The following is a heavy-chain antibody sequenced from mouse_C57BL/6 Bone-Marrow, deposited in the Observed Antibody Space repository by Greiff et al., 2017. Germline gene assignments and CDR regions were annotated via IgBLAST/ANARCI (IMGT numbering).Heavy chain of an antibody. D-gene: IGHD1-1*01. CDR1: GFTFSSYA. CDR2: ISDGGSYT. Sequence: EVMLVESGGGLVKPGGSLKLSCAASGFTFSSYAMSWVRQTPEKRLEWVATISDGGSYTYYPDNVKGRFTISRDNAKNNLYLQMSHLKSEDTAMYYCARYYYGSSRWYCDVWGTGTTVTVSS. CDR3: ARYYYGSSRWYCDV. J-gene: IGHJ1*03. V-gene: IGHV5-4*03.